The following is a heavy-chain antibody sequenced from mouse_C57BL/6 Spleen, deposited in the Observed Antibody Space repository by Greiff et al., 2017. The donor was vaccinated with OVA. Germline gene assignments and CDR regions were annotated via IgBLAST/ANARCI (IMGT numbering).Heavy chain of an antibody. J-gene: IGHJ4*01. CDR3: ARRSNFYAMAY. D-gene: IGHD2-5*01. V-gene: IGHV5-6*01. Sequence: EVHLVESGGDLVKPGGSLKLSCAASGFTFSSYGMSWVRQTPDKRLEWVATISSGGSYTYYPDSVKGRFTISRDKANNTLYLQMSSLKSEDTAMYYCARRSNFYAMAYWGQGTPVTVSA. CDR2: ISSGGSYT. CDR1: GFTFSSYG.